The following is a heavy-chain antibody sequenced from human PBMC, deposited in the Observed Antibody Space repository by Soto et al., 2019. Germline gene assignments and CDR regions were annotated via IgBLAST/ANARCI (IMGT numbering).Heavy chain of an antibody. CDR3: ARGGGYYYHGMDV. V-gene: IGHV1-46*01. CDR2: INPSGGTT. CDR1: GYTFISQS. Sequence: ASVKVSCKASGYTFISQSIHWVRQAPGQGPEWMGIINPSGGTTSYAQKFQGRVTMTTDTSTSTVYMDLSSLRSEDTAVYYCARGGGYYYHGMDVWGHGTTVTVSS. J-gene: IGHJ6*02.